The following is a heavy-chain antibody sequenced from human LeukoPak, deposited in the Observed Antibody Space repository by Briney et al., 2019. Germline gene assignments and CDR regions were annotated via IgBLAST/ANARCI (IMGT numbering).Heavy chain of an antibody. V-gene: IGHV3-21*01. CDR3: ASIPSEYSSSFRYLDAFDI. Sequence: GGSLRLSCAASGFIFSSYSMNWVRQAPGKGLEWVSSISSSKNYIYYADSVKGRFTISRDNSKNTLYLQMNSLRAEDTAVYYCASIPSEYSSSFRYLDAFDIWGQGTMVTVSS. D-gene: IGHD6-6*01. CDR1: GFIFSSYS. J-gene: IGHJ3*02. CDR2: ISSSKNYI.